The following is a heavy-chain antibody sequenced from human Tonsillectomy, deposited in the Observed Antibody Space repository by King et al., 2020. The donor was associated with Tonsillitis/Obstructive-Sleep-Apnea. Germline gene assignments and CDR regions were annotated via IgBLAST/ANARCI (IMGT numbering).Heavy chain of an antibody. CDR2: ISSSGRTT. CDR1: GFTFSTYE. D-gene: IGHD1-26*01. Sequence: VQLVESGGGLVHPGGSLRLSCAASGFTFSTYEMNWVRQAPGKGLEWVSYISSSGRTTYYADSVKGRFTIYRDNAKNSLFLQMNSLRVEDTDLYYCASLLIPTNYGLDVWGQGTTVTVSS. CDR3: ASLLIPTNYGLDV. V-gene: IGHV3-48*03. J-gene: IGHJ6*02.